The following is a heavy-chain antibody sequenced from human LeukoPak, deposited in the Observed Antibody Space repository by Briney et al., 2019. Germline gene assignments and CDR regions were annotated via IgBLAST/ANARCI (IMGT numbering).Heavy chain of an antibody. V-gene: IGHV3-66*04. D-gene: IGHD6-13*01. CDR3: ARRYSINWAHDY. Sequence: GGSLRLSCAASGFTVSSNYMSWVRQAPGKGLEWVSVIYSGGSTYYADSVKGRFTISRDNSKNTLYLQMNSLGAADTAVYYCARRYSINWAHDYWGQGTLVTVSS. CDR1: GFTVSSNY. J-gene: IGHJ4*02. CDR2: IYSGGST.